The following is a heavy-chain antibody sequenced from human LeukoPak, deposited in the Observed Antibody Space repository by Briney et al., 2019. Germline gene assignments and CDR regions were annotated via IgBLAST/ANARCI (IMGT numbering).Heavy chain of an antibody. Sequence: PGGSLRLSCAASGFTFSSYEMNWVRQAPGKGLEWVSYISSSGSTIYYADSVKGRFTISSDNAKNSLYLQMNSLRAEDTAVYYCASHYGSGSYPSLDAFDIWGQGTMVTVSS. CDR3: ASHYGSGSYPSLDAFDI. CDR2: ISSSGSTI. J-gene: IGHJ3*02. V-gene: IGHV3-48*03. D-gene: IGHD3-10*01. CDR1: GFTFSSYE.